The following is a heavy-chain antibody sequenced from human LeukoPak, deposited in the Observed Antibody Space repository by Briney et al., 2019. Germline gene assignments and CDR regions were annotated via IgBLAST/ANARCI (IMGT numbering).Heavy chain of an antibody. CDR1: GFTFSDYT. Sequence: GGSLRLSCTASGFTFSDYTMNWVRQAPGKGLEYVSSISGSSRHIYYADSVKGRFTISRDNTKSSLYLQMNSLRVEDMAVYYCARGYCGGDCYGDWGQGTLVTVSS. J-gene: IGHJ1*01. D-gene: IGHD2-21*02. CDR2: ISGSSRHI. CDR3: ARGYCGGDCYGD. V-gene: IGHV3-21*01.